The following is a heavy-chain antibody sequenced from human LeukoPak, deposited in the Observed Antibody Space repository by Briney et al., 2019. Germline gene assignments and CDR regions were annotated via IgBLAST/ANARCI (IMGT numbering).Heavy chain of an antibody. D-gene: IGHD6-13*01. CDR3: ARNGAADAFVI. Sequence: GGSLRLSCAASGFTFSSYSMNWVRQAPGKGLEWVSSISSSSSYIYYADSVKGRFTISRDNAKHSLYLQMNSLRAEDTAVYYCARNGAADAFVIWGQGTMVTVSS. CDR1: GFTFSSYS. CDR2: ISSSSSYI. J-gene: IGHJ3*02. V-gene: IGHV3-21*04.